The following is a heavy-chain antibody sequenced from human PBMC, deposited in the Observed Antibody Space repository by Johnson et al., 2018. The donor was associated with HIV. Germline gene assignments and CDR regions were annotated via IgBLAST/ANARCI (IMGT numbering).Heavy chain of an antibody. CDR3: TTDLPWCTGSDCYNAVDL. CDR2: IKSNSYGGTI. D-gene: IGHD2-21*02. Sequence: VQLVESGGGLVQPGGSPKLSCEASGFTFSNVWMHWVRQAPGKGLEWVGRIKSNSYGGTIDYAAPVKGRFTISRDESKNTLYLQMNSLKTEVTAVYYCTTDLPWCTGSDCYNAVDLWGRGTIVTVSS. J-gene: IGHJ3*01. CDR1: GFTFSNVW. V-gene: IGHV3-15*01.